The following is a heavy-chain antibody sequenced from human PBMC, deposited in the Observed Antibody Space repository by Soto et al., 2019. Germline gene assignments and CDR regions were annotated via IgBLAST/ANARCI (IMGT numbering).Heavy chain of an antibody. V-gene: IGHV1-24*01. D-gene: IGHD3-10*01. J-gene: IGHJ6*02. Sequence: ASLKVSCKVSGYTLTELPIHWVRQRTGKGLEWMGRFDPRDGETIYAQKFQGRVILTEDTTTDTAYMELSRLKSEDTAVYYCATVQGSGSYYDPYGMDVWGQGTTVTVSS. CDR2: FDPRDGET. CDR1: GYTLTELP. CDR3: ATVQGSGSYYDPYGMDV.